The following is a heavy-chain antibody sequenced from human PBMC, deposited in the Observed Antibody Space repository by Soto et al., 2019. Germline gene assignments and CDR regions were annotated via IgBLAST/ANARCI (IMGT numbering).Heavy chain of an antibody. CDR2: IDPSDSYT. CDR1: GYSFTSYW. Sequence: GESLKISCKGSGYSFTSYWISWVRQMPGKGLEWMGRIDPSDSYTNYSPSFQGHVTVSADKSISTAYLQWSSLKASDTAMYYCARHAAIAADSYNWFDPLGQATLVTVSS. V-gene: IGHV5-10-1*01. CDR3: ARHAAIAADSYNWFDP. J-gene: IGHJ5*02. D-gene: IGHD6-13*01.